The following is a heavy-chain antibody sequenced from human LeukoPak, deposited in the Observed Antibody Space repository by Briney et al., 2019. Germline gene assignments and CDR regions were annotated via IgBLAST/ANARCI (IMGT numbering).Heavy chain of an antibody. D-gene: IGHD6-19*01. CDR1: GGSISSGSYY. CDR3: ASGSSRAGFDY. Sequence: SETLSLTCTVSGGSISSGSYYWSWIRQPAGKGLEWIGRIYTSGSTNYNPSLKSRVTISVDTSKNQFSLKLSSATAADTAVYYCASGSSRAGFDYWGQGTLVTVSS. J-gene: IGHJ4*02. V-gene: IGHV4-61*02. CDR2: IYTSGST.